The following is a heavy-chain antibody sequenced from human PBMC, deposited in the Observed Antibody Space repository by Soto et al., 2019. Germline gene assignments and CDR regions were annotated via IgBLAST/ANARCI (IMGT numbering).Heavy chain of an antibody. V-gene: IGHV1-18*01. CDR1: GYTFTSYG. J-gene: IGHJ6*02. CDR2: ISAYNGNT. CDR3: ARGGSGNYVYGMDV. Sequence: ASVKVSCKASGYTFTSYGISWVRQAPGQGLERMGWISAYNGNTNYAQKLQGRVTMTTDISTSTAYMELRSLRADDTAVYYCARGGSGNYVYGMDVWGQGTTVTVSS. D-gene: IGHD1-7*01.